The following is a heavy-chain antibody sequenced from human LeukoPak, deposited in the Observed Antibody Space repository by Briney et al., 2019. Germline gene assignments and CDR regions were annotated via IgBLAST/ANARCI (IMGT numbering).Heavy chain of an antibody. V-gene: IGHV3-48*03. Sequence: GGSLRLSCATSGFTFSDYEMNWVRQAPGKGLEWVSSIDGRGTTIYFAESVRGRFTISRDNTKNSLYLQMNSLRVDDTAVYYCARRFGYWGQGTLVTVSS. J-gene: IGHJ4*02. CDR2: IDGRGTTI. CDR3: ARRFGY. CDR1: GFTFSDYE.